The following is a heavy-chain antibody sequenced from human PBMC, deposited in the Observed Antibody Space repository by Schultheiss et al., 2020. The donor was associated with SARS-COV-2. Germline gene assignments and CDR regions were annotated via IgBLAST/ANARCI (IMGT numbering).Heavy chain of an antibody. Sequence: GESLKISCAASGFTFSNAWMSWVRQAPGKGLEWVGRIKSKTDGGTTDYAAPVKGRFTISRDDSKNTLYLQMHNVRAEDTAVYYCARGGNIGYDYNAFDVWGQGTVVTVSS. CDR1: GFTFSNAW. D-gene: IGHD3-22*01. CDR3: ARGGNIGYDYNAFDV. CDR2: IKSKTDGGTT. V-gene: IGHV3-15*01. J-gene: IGHJ3*01.